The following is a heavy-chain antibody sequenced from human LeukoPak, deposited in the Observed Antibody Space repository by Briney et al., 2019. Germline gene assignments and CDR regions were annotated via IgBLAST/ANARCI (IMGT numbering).Heavy chain of an antibody. V-gene: IGHV4-59*01. D-gene: IGHD1-26*01. Sequence: SETLSLTCTVSGGSIISYYWSWLRQPPGKGLEWIGYIYYSGSTNYNPSLKSRVTISVDTSKNQFSLKLSSVTAADTAVYYCASIVGGYFDYWGQGTLVTVSS. CDR1: GGSIISYY. J-gene: IGHJ4*02. CDR3: ASIVGGYFDY. CDR2: IYYSGST.